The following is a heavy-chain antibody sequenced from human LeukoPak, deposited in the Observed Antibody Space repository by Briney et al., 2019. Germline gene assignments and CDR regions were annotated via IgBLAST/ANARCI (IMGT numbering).Heavy chain of an antibody. CDR2: ISSSGSTI. Sequence: HPGGSLRLSCAASGFTFSSYEMNWVRQAPGKGLQWVSYISSSGSTIYYADSVKGRSTISRDNAKNSLYLQMNSLRAEDTAVYYCARGRCSGGNCYSNFEYWGQGSLVTVSS. V-gene: IGHV3-48*03. D-gene: IGHD2-15*01. CDR3: ARGRCSGGNCYSNFEY. J-gene: IGHJ4*02. CDR1: GFTFSSYE.